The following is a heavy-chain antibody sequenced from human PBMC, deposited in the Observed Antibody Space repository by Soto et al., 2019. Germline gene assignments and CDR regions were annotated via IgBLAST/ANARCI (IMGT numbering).Heavy chain of an antibody. D-gene: IGHD3-10*01. Sequence: QVELVQSGAEVKKPGASVKVSCKASGYIFTSYGISWVRQAPGAGLEWMGWISNYNGITNYAQKVQGRVTLTTDRSTSTAYMELRSLRSDDTAVYYCAESMGGSGTYVSWGQGTLVTVSS. CDR1: GYIFTSYG. V-gene: IGHV1-18*01. J-gene: IGHJ4*02. CDR3: AESMGGSGTYVS. CDR2: ISNYNGIT.